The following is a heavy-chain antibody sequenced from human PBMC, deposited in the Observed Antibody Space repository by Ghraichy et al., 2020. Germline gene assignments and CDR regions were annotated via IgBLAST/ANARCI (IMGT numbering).Heavy chain of an antibody. V-gene: IGHV4-38-2*02. CDR1: GYSISSGSY. CDR2: IAHGGNT. CDR3: ARTFTGSFPNAFEL. D-gene: IGHD1-26*01. J-gene: IGHJ3*01. Sequence: SETLSLTCTVSGYSISSGSYWGWIRQPPGKGLEWIGAIAHGGNTYFNPSLKSRCSMSVDTSKNQISLKLDYATAADAAVYYCARTFTGSFPNAFELWGQGTLVTVSS.